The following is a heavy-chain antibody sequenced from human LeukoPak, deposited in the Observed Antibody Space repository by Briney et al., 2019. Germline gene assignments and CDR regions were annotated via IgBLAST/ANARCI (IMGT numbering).Heavy chain of an antibody. D-gene: IGHD2/OR15-2a*01. CDR1: GDSITNSNYY. J-gene: IGHJ4*02. Sequence: SQTLSLTCTVSGDSITNSNYYWTWIRQPAGKGLEWIGRIYTSGTTNYNPSLRSRVTISLDMSKNQFSLKLNSVTAADTAVYYCARELSYWGQGTLVTVSS. CDR3: ARELSY. CDR2: IYTSGTT. V-gene: IGHV4-61*02.